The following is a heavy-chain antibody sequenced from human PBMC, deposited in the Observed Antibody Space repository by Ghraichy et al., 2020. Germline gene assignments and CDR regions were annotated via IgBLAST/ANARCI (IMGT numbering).Heavy chain of an antibody. J-gene: IGHJ6*02. CDR2: ISSSTRYI. CDR1: GLMFSPNT. Sequence: GGSLRLSCVASGLMFSPNTMNWVRQAPGKGLEWVSSISSSTRYIYYADSVKGRFTISRDNAQNSLYLQMNSLRAEDTAVYYCSRGGGAGTPVLYHMDVWGLGTPVTVSS. V-gene: IGHV3-21*01. D-gene: IGHD6-19*01. CDR3: SRGGGAGTPVLYHMDV.